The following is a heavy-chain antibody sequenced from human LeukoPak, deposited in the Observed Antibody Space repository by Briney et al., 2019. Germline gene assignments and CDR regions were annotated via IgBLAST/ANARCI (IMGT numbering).Heavy chain of an antibody. Sequence: GSLRLSCAASGFTFSDHYMDWVRQAPGKGLEWIGEIEDRGNTNYNPSLKSRVTISVDKSKNQFSLKLSSLTAADTAVYYCAGAGTYYLDNWGQGTLVTVSS. V-gene: IGHV4-34*01. CDR1: GFTFSDHY. CDR2: IEDRGNT. J-gene: IGHJ4*02. CDR3: AGAGTYYLDN. D-gene: IGHD3-10*01.